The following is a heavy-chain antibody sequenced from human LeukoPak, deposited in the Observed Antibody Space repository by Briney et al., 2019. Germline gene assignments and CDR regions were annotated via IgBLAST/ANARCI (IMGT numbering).Heavy chain of an antibody. D-gene: IGHD4/OR15-4a*01. V-gene: IGHV3-21*01. CDR1: GFHFSPYS. Sequence: GSLSLSCTASGFHFSPYSMNWVRQAPGKGLEWVSSISSSSDYIYYADSVKGRFTISRDNAKNSLYLQMNSLRAEDTAVYYCARIPNSANFPNWFDPWGQGTLVTVSS. J-gene: IGHJ5*02. CDR2: ISSSSDYI. CDR3: ARIPNSANFPNWFDP.